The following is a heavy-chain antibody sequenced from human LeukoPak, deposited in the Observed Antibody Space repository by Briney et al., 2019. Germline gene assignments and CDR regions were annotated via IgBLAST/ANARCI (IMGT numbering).Heavy chain of an antibody. Sequence: PGGSLRLSCAAPGFXFDNYAIHWVRQAPGKGLEWVSLISGDGGSTFYADSVRGRFTTSRDNTRKSLSLQMSSLRSEDTALYYCARESETSGWYDYWGQGALVTVSS. J-gene: IGHJ4*02. D-gene: IGHD6-19*01. V-gene: IGHV3-43*02. CDR2: ISGDGGST. CDR3: ARESETSGWYDY. CDR1: GFXFDNYA.